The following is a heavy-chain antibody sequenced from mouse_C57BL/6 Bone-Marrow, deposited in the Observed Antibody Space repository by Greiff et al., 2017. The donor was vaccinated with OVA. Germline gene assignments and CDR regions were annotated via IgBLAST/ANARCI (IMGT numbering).Heavy chain of an antibody. D-gene: IGHD4-1*01. CDR2: ISYDGSN. J-gene: IGHJ1*03. V-gene: IGHV3-6*01. Sequence: EVQLQQSGPGLVKPSQSLSLTCSVTGYSITSGYYWNWIRQFPGNKLEWMGYISYDGSNNYNPSLKNRISITRDTSKNQFFLKLNSVTTEDTATYYCARSWAYWYFDVWGTGTTVTVSS. CDR1: GYSITSGYY. CDR3: ARSWAYWYFDV.